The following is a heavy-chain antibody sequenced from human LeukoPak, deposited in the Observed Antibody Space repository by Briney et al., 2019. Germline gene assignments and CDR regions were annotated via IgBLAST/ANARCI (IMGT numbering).Heavy chain of an antibody. CDR2: IRYDGSNK. J-gene: IGHJ4*02. D-gene: IGHD6-13*01. Sequence: GGSLRLSCAASGFTFSSYGMHWVRQAPGKGLDWVAFIRYDGSNKYYADSVKGRFTISRDNSKNTLYLQMNSLRAEDTAVYYCAIVGYSSSWYNFDYWGQGTLVTVFS. CDR3: AIVGYSSSWYNFDY. V-gene: IGHV3-30*02. CDR1: GFTFSSYG.